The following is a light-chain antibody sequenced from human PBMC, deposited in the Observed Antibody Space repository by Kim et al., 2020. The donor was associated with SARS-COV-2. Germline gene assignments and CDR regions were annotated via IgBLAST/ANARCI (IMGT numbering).Light chain of an antibody. CDR1: QSVSSN. V-gene: IGKV3-15*01. Sequence: VSPRARAPLSCRASQSVSSNLAWYQQKPGQAPRLLIYGASPRATGIPARFSGSGSGTEFTLTISSLQSEDFAVYYCQQYNNWPPYTFGQGNKLEI. J-gene: IGKJ2*01. CDR3: QQYNNWPPYT. CDR2: GAS.